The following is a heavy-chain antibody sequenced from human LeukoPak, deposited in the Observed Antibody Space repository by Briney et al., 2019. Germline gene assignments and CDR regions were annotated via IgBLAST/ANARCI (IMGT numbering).Heavy chain of an antibody. D-gene: IGHD3-10*01. CDR2: ISGSGGST. CDR1: GFTFSSYA. J-gene: IGHJ4*02. CDR3: AKGRYYYGSGSPFDY. V-gene: IGHV3-23*01. Sequence: PGGSLRLSCAASGFTFSSYAMSWVRQAPGKGLEWVSAISGSGGSTYYADSVKGRFTISRDNSKNTLYLQMNSLRAEDTAVYYCAKGRYYYGSGSPFDYWGQGTLVTVSS.